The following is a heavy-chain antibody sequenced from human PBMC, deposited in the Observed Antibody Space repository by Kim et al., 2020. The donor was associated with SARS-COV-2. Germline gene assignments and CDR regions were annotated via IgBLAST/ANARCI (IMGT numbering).Heavy chain of an antibody. CDR3: ARHLRNWYFDL. CDR1: GGSISSSDHY. CDR2: IYYSGST. Sequence: SETRSLTCTVSGGSISSSDHYWGWIRQPPGKGLEWIATIYYSGSTYYNPSLKGRVTISVDTSKNQFSLRLSSVTAADTAVYYCARHLRNWYFDLWGRGTLVTVSS. J-gene: IGHJ2*01. V-gene: IGHV4-39*01.